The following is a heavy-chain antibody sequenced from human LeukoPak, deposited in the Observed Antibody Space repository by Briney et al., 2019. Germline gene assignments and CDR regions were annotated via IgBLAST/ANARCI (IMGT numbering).Heavy chain of an antibody. D-gene: IGHD2-2*03. V-gene: IGHV1-2*02. J-gene: IGHJ4*02. Sequence: ASVKVSCKASGYTFTGYYMHWVRQAPGQGLEWMGWINPYSGGTNYAQKFQGRGTMTRDTSISTAYMELSRLRSDDTAVYYCARGALEIVVVPAASGDCWGQGTLVTVSS. CDR3: ARGALEIVVVPAASGDC. CDR1: GYTFTGYY. CDR2: INPYSGGT.